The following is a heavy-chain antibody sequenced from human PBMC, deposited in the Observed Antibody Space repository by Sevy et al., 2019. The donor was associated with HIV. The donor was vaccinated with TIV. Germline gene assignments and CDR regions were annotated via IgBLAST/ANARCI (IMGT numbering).Heavy chain of an antibody. CDR1: GFTFSSYE. CDR2: ISSSGSTI. Sequence: GGSLRLSCAASGFTFSSYEMNWVRQAPGKGLGWVSYISSSGSTIYYADSVKGRFTISRDNAKNSLYLQMNSLRAEDTAVYYCAREGIGRGWFDPWGQGTLVTVSS. CDR3: AREGIGRGWFDP. J-gene: IGHJ5*02. V-gene: IGHV3-48*03. D-gene: IGHD3-10*01.